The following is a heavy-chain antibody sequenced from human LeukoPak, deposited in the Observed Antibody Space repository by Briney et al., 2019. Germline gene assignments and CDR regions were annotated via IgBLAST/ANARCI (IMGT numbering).Heavy chain of an antibody. CDR3: ARVGVYGDPWYWYFDL. Sequence: PSETLSLTCIVSGGSITTSSWSWIRQPPGKGLELIGHISYIGSTNYNPSLKSRVTISRDTSKSQFSLKLSSVTAADTAVYYCARVGVYGDPWYWYFDLWGRGTLVAVSS. D-gene: IGHD2-21*02. J-gene: IGHJ2*01. CDR1: GGSITTSS. V-gene: IGHV4-59*01. CDR2: ISYIGST.